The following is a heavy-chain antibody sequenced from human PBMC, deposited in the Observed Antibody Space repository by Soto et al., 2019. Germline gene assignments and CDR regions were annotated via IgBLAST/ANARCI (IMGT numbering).Heavy chain of an antibody. J-gene: IGHJ4*02. CDR2: LWYNGSRE. V-gene: IGHV3-33*01. Sequence: QVQLVESGGGVVQPGRSLRLSCTASGFSVSTHVIHWVRQAPGKGLEWVAVLWYNGSREYYAESVKCRFTISRDNSKNTMYLQMNSLRAEDTAVYYCARVPRYDTWYFDYWGQGTLATVSS. CDR3: ARVPRYDTWYFDY. CDR1: GFSVSTHV. D-gene: IGHD3-22*01.